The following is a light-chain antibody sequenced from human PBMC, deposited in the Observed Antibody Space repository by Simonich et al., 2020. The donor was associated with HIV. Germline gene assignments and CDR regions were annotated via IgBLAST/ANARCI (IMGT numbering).Light chain of an antibody. V-gene: IGKV1-12*01. J-gene: IGKJ1*01. CDR1: QGISSW. CDR2: AAS. Sequence: DIQMTQSPSSVSASVGDRVTITCRASQGISSWLAWYQQRPGKAPKLLMYAASSLQSGVPSRFSGSGAVTKFTLTISSLQTEDFATYYCQQAITFPRTFGQGTRVDVK. CDR3: QQAITFPRT.